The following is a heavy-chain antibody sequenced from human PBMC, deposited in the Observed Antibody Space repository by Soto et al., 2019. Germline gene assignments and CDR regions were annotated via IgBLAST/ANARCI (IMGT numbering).Heavy chain of an antibody. J-gene: IGHJ6*02. D-gene: IGHD2-15*01. CDR2: INHSGST. V-gene: IGHV4-34*01. CDR3: ARGMVALRVVVATYYYYGMDV. CDR1: GGSFSGYY. Sequence: KTSETLSLTCAVYGGSFSGYYWSWIRQPPGKGLEWIGEINHSGSTNYNPSLKSRVTISVDTSKNQFSLKLSSVTAADTAVYYCARGMVALRVVVATYYYYGMDVWGQGTTVTVSS.